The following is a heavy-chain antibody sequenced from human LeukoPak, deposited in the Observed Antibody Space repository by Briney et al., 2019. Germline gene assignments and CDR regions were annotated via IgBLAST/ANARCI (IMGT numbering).Heavy chain of an antibody. CDR1: GFTFTSSA. CDR3: ASMYYYDSSGYYDRDY. Sequence: GASVKVSCKASGFTFTSSAVQWVRQARGQRLEWIGWIVVGSGNTNYAQKFQERVTITRDMSTSTAYMELSSLRSEDTAVYYCASMYYYDSSGYYDRDYWGQGTLVTVSS. CDR2: IVVGSGNT. D-gene: IGHD3-22*01. V-gene: IGHV1-58*01. J-gene: IGHJ4*02.